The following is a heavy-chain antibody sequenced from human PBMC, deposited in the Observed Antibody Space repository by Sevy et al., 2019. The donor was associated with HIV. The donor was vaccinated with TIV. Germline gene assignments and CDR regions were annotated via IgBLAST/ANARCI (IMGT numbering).Heavy chain of an antibody. D-gene: IGHD3-22*01. CDR3: ARDILAWSSYYDSSGYYPHDAFDI. Sequence: GGSLRLSCAASGFTFSSYWLSWVRQAPGKGLEWVANIKQDGSEKYYVDSVKGRFTISRDNAKNSLYLQMNSLRAEDTAVYYCARDILAWSSYYDSSGYYPHDAFDIWGQGTMVTVSS. V-gene: IGHV3-7*01. CDR1: GFTFSSYW. CDR2: IKQDGSEK. J-gene: IGHJ3*02.